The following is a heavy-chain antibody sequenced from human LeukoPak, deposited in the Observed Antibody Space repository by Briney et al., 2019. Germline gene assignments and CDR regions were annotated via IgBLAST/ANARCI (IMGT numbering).Heavy chain of an antibody. CDR3: ANHLACGSTTCPSFDS. J-gene: IGHJ4*02. Sequence: GGSLRLSCAASGFTFSSYSMNWVRQAPGKGLEWVSSISSSSSYIYYADSVKGRFTISRDNAKNSLFLQMNNLRAEDTAVYYCANHLACGSTTCPSFDSWGQGTLVTVSS. D-gene: IGHD2-2*01. V-gene: IGHV3-21*01. CDR1: GFTFSSYS. CDR2: ISSSSSYI.